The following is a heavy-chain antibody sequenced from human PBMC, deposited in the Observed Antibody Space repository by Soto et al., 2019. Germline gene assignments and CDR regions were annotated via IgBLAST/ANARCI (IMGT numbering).Heavy chain of an antibody. J-gene: IGHJ3*02. CDR1: GYTFTSYA. CDR2: INAGNGNT. V-gene: IGHV1-3*01. D-gene: IGHD3-3*01. CDR3: ARAVRYDFWRGYYLDAFDI. Sequence: GASVKVSCKASGYTFTSYAMHWVRQAPGQRLEWMGWINAGNGNTKYSQKFQGRVTITRDTSASTAYMDLSSLRSEDTAVYYCARAVRYDFWRGYYLDAFDIWGQGTMVTVSS.